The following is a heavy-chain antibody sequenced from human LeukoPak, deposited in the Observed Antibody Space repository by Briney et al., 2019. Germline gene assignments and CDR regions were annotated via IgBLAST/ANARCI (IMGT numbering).Heavy chain of an antibody. J-gene: IGHJ4*02. CDR2: IFYTGSI. Sequence: PSETLSLTCSVSGGLISSNPFFWGWVRQPPGKGLEWIGSIFYTGSIYYNPSLKSRVTFFEDSSKNQFSLQLGSVTAADTAVYYCARGRGYDPVVFYFDSWGQGNLVIVSS. D-gene: IGHD1-1*01. V-gene: IGHV4-39*07. CDR1: GGLISSNPFF. CDR3: ARGRGYDPVVFYFDS.